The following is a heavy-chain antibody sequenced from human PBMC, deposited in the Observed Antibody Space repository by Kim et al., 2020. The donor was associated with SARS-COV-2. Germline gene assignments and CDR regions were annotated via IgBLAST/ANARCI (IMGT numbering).Heavy chain of an antibody. Sequence: SGPTLVKPTQTLTLTCTFSGFSLSTSGMCVNWIRQPPGKALEWLARIDWDNDKYYSASLKTRLTISKDTSKNQVVLTMTNMDPVDTATYYCARRKKDVGSCTTSNCLNYFDYWGQGTLVTVSS. V-gene: IGHV2-70*11. CDR1: GFSLSTSGMC. J-gene: IGHJ4*02. CDR2: IDWDNDK. CDR3: ARRKKDVGSCTTSNCLNYFDY. D-gene: IGHD2-8*01.